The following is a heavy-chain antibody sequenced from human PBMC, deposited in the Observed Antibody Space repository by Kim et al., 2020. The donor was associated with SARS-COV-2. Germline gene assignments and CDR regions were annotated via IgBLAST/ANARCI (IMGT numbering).Heavy chain of an antibody. CDR2: ISYDGSNK. V-gene: IGHV3-33*05. J-gene: IGHJ3*02. CDR3: AISSGYRARETYYDILTGYLNYDRGLAFDI. Sequence: GGSLRLSCAASGFTFSSYGMHWVRQAPGKGLEWVAVISYDGSNKYYADSVKGRFTISRDNSKNTLYLQMNSLRAEDTAVYYCAISSGYRARETYYDILTGYLNYDRGLAFDIWGQGTMVTVSS. D-gene: IGHD3-9*01. CDR1: GFTFSSYG.